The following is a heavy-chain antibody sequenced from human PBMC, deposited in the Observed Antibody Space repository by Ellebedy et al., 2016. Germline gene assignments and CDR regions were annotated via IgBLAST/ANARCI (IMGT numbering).Heavy chain of an antibody. CDR2: ISNDGSNK. J-gene: IGHJ6*02. CDR3: ARGDVLLWFGPLDV. V-gene: IGHV3-30*03. D-gene: IGHD3-10*01. CDR1: GFPFTSYG. Sequence: GGSLRLSXAASGFPFTSYGMHWVRQAPGKGLEWVAVISNDGSNKYYADSVKGRFTISRDNSKNTLYLQMSSLRAEDTAVYYCARGDVLLWFGPLDVWGQGTTVTVSS.